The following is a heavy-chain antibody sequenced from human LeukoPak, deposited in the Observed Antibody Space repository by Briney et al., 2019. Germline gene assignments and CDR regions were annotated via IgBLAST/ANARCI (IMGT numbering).Heavy chain of an antibody. CDR1: GFTFSSYW. J-gene: IGHJ3*02. D-gene: IGHD3-10*01. V-gene: IGHV3-74*01. Sequence: TGGSLRLSCAASGFTFSSYWMNWVRQAPGKGLVWVSRINRDGTTPSYADSVRGRFTISRDNAKNTLYLQMNSLRAEDTAVYYCARDQAGAFDIWGQGTMVTVSS. CDR2: INRDGTTP. CDR3: ARDQAGAFDI.